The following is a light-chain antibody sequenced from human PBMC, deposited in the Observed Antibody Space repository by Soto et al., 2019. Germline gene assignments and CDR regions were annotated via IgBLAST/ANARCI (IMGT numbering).Light chain of an antibody. J-gene: IGKJ1*01. CDR2: GAS. CDR3: QQYGSSGT. CDR1: QSVSNNY. V-gene: IGKV3-20*01. Sequence: DIVLTQSPCTLSLSPGERATLSCRASQSVSNNYLAWYQQKPGQAPRLLIYGASNSATGIPDRFSGSGSGTEFTLTISSLEPEDFSVYYCQQYGSSGTFGQGTKVEIK.